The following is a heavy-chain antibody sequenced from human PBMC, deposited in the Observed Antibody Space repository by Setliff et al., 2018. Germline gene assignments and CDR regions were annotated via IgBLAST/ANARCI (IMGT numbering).Heavy chain of an antibody. CDR2: INPGGLTS. D-gene: IGHD3-9*01. Sequence: ASVKVSCKASGYTFSNYGVTWVRQAPGQGLEWMGIINPGGLTSSSTQKFEGRVTMTRDTSTSTVYMELNSLTSDDTGVYYCARAGISSDIYWGQGTLVTAPQ. CDR1: GYTFSNYG. J-gene: IGHJ4*02. CDR3: ARAGISSDIY. V-gene: IGHV1-46*01.